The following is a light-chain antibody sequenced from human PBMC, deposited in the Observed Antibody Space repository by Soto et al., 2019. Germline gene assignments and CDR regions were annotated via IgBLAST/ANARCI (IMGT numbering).Light chain of an antibody. V-gene: IGKV1-39*01. CDR2: AAS. CDR3: QQSYITSGT. J-gene: IGKJ1*01. CDR1: QSISIY. Sequence: DIQMTQSPSSLSASVGDRVTITCRASQSISIYLNWYQQKPGKAPKLLIYAASSLQSGVPSRFSGSGSETDFTLTISSLQPEDFATYYCQQSYITSGTFGKGTRVDIK.